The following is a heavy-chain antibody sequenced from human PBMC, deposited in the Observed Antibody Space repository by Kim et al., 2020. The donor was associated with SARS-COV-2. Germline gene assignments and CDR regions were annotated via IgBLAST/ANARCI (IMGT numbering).Heavy chain of an antibody. Sequence: ASVKVSCKVSGYTLTELSMHWVRQAPGKGLEWMGGFDPEDGETIYAQKFQGRVTMTEDTSTDTAYMELSSLRSEDTAVYYCATAQIIFTMVRGVPQTPYYYGMDVWGQGTTVTVSS. D-gene: IGHD3-10*01. CDR2: FDPEDGET. CDR1: GYTLTELS. CDR3: ATAQIIFTMVRGVPQTPYYYGMDV. V-gene: IGHV1-24*01. J-gene: IGHJ6*02.